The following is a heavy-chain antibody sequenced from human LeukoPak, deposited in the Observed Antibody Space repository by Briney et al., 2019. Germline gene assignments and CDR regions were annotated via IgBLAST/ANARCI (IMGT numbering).Heavy chain of an antibody. D-gene: IGHD6-13*01. CDR2: ISGSGGST. Sequence: GGSLRLSCAASGFTFSSHAMSWVRQAPGKGLEWVSAISGSGGSTYYADSVKGRFAISRDNSKNTLYLQMNSLRAEDTAVYYCAKDPDSSTSGYWGQGTLVTVSS. V-gene: IGHV3-23*01. J-gene: IGHJ4*02. CDR1: GFTFSSHA. CDR3: AKDPDSSTSGY.